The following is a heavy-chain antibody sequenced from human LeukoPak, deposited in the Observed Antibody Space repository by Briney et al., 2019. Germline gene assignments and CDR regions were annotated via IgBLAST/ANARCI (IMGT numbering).Heavy chain of an antibody. D-gene: IGHD2-2*01. CDR2: INPNSGGT. CDR1: GYTFTGYY. V-gene: IGHV1-2*02. J-gene: IGHJ3*02. Sequence: ASVKVSCKASGYTFTGYYMHWVRQAPGQGLEWMGWINPNSGGTNYAQKFQGRVTMTRDTSINTVYMELSRLRSDDTAVYYCARDIEYCSSTSCLPIWGQGTMVTVSS. CDR3: ARDIEYCSSTSCLPI.